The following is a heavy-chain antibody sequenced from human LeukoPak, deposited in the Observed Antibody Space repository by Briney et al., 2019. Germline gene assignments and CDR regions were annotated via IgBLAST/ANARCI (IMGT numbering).Heavy chain of an antibody. J-gene: IGHJ4*02. CDR2: MYYSGST. Sequence: SETLSLTCTVSGSSISSHYWSWIRQPPGKGLEWIGYMYYSGSTNYNRSLKSRVTISVDTSKNQFSLKLSSVTAADTAVYYCAREGGQYFDYWGQGTLVTVSS. CDR1: GSSISSHY. CDR3: AREGGQYFDY. V-gene: IGHV4-59*11.